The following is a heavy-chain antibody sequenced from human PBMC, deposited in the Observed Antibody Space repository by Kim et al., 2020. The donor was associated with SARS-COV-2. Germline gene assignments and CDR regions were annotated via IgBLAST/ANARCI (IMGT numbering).Heavy chain of an antibody. V-gene: IGHV1-3*01. Sequence: KYSQKFQGRVTITRDTSASTAYMELSSLRSEDTAVYYCASKWFGELPLDVWGQGTTVTVSS. D-gene: IGHD3-10*01. J-gene: IGHJ6*02. CDR3: ASKWFGELPLDV.